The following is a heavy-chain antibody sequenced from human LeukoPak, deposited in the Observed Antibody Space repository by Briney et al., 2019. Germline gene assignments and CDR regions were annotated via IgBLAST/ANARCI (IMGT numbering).Heavy chain of an antibody. CDR2: IGSSSSYI. Sequence: PGGSLRLSCAASGFTFSSYSMNWVRQAPGKGLEWVSSIGSSSSYIYYADSVKGRFTISRDNAKNSLYLQMNSLRAEDTAVYYCARVRYYYDSSGYDYWGQGTPVTVSS. D-gene: IGHD3-22*01. CDR3: ARVRYYYDSSGYDY. J-gene: IGHJ4*02. V-gene: IGHV3-21*01. CDR1: GFTFSSYS.